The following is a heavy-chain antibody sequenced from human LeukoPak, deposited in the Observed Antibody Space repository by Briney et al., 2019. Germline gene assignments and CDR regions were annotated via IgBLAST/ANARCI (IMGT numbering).Heavy chain of an antibody. CDR3: ARLGSGWYYFDY. Sequence: PSETLSLTCTVSGGSISSYYWSWIRQPPGKGLEWIGYIYYSGSTNYNPSLKSRVTISVDTSKNQFSLKLSSVTAADTAVYYCARLGSGWYYFDYWGQGTLVTVSS. J-gene: IGHJ4*02. D-gene: IGHD6-19*01. CDR1: GGSISSYY. V-gene: IGHV4-59*08. CDR2: IYYSGST.